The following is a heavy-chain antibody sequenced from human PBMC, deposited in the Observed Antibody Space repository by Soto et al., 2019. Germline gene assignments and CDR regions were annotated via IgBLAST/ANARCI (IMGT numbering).Heavy chain of an antibody. CDR2: INHSGST. CDR3: ARDHYYGSGSYYVGMDV. V-gene: IGHV4-34*01. Sequence: SETLSLTCAVYGGSFSGYYWSWIRQPPGKGLEWIGEINHSGSTNYNPSLKSRVTISVDTSKNQFSLKLSSVTAADTAVYYCARDHYYGSGSYYVGMDVWGQGTTVTRLL. D-gene: IGHD3-10*01. J-gene: IGHJ6*02. CDR1: GGSFSGYY.